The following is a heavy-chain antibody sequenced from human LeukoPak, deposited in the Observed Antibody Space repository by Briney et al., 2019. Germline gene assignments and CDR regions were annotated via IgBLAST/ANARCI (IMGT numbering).Heavy chain of an antibody. J-gene: IGHJ4*02. CDR2: INSDGSST. D-gene: IGHD6-19*01. CDR3: ARALGYSSGWSIPYYFDY. V-gene: IGHV3-74*01. CDR1: GFTFSSYW. Sequence: GGSLRLSCAASGFTFSSYWMHWVRQAPGKGLVWVSRINSDGSSTSYADSVKGRFTISRDNAKNTLYLQMNSLRAEDTAVYYCARALGYSSGWSIPYYFDYWGQGTLVTVSS.